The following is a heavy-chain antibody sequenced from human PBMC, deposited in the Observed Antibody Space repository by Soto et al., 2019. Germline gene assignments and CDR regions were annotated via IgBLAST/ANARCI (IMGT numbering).Heavy chain of an antibody. CDR1: FTFSNYG. D-gene: IGHD1-26*01. CDR3: ASDLVGASDSYGLDV. Sequence: FTFSNYGMHWVRQAPGKGLEWVAIIWHDGNNKYYADSVRGRFIISRDNSKNRLYLQMNSLRAEDTAVYYCASDLVGASDSYGLDVWGQGTPVTVSS. CDR2: IWHDGNNK. V-gene: IGHV3-33*01. J-gene: IGHJ6*02.